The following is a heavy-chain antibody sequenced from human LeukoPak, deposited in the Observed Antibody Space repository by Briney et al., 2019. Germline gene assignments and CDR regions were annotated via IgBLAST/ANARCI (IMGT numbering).Heavy chain of an antibody. Sequence: PSETLSLTCTVSGGSISTTNYYWGWIRQSPGKGLEWFGCVYYSGSTYYNPSLKSRVTISVDTSQNQFSLQLTSVTAADTAVYYCARVVAAGTLGWFDPWGQGTLVTVSS. CDR1: GGSISTTNYY. D-gene: IGHD6-13*01. CDR3: ARVVAAGTLGWFDP. CDR2: VYYSGST. J-gene: IGHJ5*02. V-gene: IGHV4-39*07.